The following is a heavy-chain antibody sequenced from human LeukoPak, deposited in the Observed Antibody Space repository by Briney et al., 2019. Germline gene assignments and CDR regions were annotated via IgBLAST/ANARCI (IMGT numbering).Heavy chain of an antibody. CDR3: ARANVMGGIHDAFDI. Sequence: GGSLRLSCAASGFTFSAYEMNWVRQAPGQGLEWVSFISSSGNTIYYADSVKGRFTVSRDNAKNSLFLQMNSLRDDDTAVYYCARANVMGGIHDAFDIWGQGAMVTVSS. J-gene: IGHJ3*02. CDR1: GFTFSAYE. CDR2: ISSSGNTI. V-gene: IGHV3-48*03. D-gene: IGHD3-10*01.